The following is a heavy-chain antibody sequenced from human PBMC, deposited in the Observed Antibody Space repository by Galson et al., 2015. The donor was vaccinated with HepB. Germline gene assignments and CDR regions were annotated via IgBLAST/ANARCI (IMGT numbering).Heavy chain of an antibody. CDR3: ARDRGDFWSGIDAFDI. CDR1: GYTFTGYY. J-gene: IGHJ3*02. CDR2: INPNSGGT. D-gene: IGHD3-3*01. Sequence: SVKVSCKASGYTFTGYYMHWVRQAPGQGLEWMGWINPNSGGTNYAQKFQGRVTMTRDTSISTAYMELSRLRSDDTAVYYCARDRGDFWSGIDAFDIWGQGTMVTVSS. V-gene: IGHV1-2*02.